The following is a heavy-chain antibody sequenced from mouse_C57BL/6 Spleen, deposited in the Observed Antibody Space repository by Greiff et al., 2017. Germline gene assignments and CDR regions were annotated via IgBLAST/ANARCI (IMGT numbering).Heavy chain of an antibody. Sequence: EVKLQESGPGLVKPSQSLSLTCSVTGYSITSGYYWNWIRQFPGNKLEWMGYISYDGSNNYNPSLKNRISITRDTSKNQFFLKLNSVTTEDTATYYCAREAYFYYGFDYWGQGTTLTVSS. V-gene: IGHV3-6*01. CDR1: GYSITSGYY. CDR2: ISYDGSN. D-gene: IGHD1-1*01. J-gene: IGHJ2*01. CDR3: AREAYFYYGFDY.